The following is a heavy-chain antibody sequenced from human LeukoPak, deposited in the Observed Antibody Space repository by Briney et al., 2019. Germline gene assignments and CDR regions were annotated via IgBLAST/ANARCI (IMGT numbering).Heavy chain of an antibody. CDR2: ISSSSSYI. CDR3: ARDGYYDYVWGSYRYVYFDY. J-gene: IGHJ4*02. V-gene: IGHV3-21*01. Sequence: PGGSLRLSCAASGFTFSSYSMNWVRQAPGKGLEWVSSISSSSSYIYYADSVKGRFTISRDNAKNSLYLQMNSLRAEDTAVYYCARDGYYDYVWGSYRYVYFDYWGQGTLVTVSS. CDR1: GFTFSSYS. D-gene: IGHD3-16*02.